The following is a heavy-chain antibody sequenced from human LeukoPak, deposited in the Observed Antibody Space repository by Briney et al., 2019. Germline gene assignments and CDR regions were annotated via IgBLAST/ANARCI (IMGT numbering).Heavy chain of an antibody. CDR2: IYYSGST. CDR3: AREGGGDYDILTGYYKGGYFDY. J-gene: IGHJ4*02. CDR1: GGSISSYY. V-gene: IGHV4-59*12. D-gene: IGHD3-9*01. Sequence: PSETLSLTCTVSGGSISSYYWSWIRQPPGKGLDWIGYIYYSGSTNYNPSLKSRISISVDTSKNQFSLKLSSVTAADTPVYYCAREGGGDYDILTGYYKGGYFDYWGQGTLVTVSS.